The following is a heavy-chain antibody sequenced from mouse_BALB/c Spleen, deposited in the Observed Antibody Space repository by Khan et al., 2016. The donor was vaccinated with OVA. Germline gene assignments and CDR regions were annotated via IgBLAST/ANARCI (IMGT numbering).Heavy chain of an antibody. J-gene: IGHJ3*01. CDR1: GYTFTSYT. Sequence: QVQLKQSGAELARPGASVKMSCKASGYTFTSYTIHWIKKRPGQGLEWIGYINPSNGYTNYNQKFKDKATLTTDKSSTTAYLQLSSLTSDDYAICNCVRDMAFHRSDGWVAYWGQGTLVTVSA. CDR2: INPSNGYT. CDR3: VRDMAFHRSDGWVAY. V-gene: IGHV1-4*01. D-gene: IGHD2-14*01.